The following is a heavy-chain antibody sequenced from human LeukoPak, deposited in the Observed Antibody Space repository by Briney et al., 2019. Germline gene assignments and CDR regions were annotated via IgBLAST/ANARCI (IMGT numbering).Heavy chain of an antibody. CDR2: INADGSTT. Sequence: GGSLRLSCAASGFTFSNYWMHWVRQVPGKGLVWVSRINADGSTTQYADSVKGRFTISRDNAENTLYLQMNSLRAEDTSAYYCARGSLADYWGQGTLVTVSS. J-gene: IGHJ4*02. CDR3: ARGSLADY. D-gene: IGHD1-1*01. V-gene: IGHV3-74*03. CDR1: GFTFSNYW.